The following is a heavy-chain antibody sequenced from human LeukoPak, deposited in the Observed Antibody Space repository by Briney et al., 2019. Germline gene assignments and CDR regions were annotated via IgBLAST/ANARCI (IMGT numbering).Heavy chain of an antibody. D-gene: IGHD1-1*01. V-gene: IGHV1-69*04. CDR2: IIPILGIA. CDR1: GGTFSSYT. Sequence: ASVKVSCKASGGTFSSYTISWVRQAPGQGLEWMGRIIPILGIANYAQKFQGRVTITRNTSISTAYMELSSLRSEDTAVYYCARERPWNDGAFDIWGQGTMVTVSS. CDR3: ARERPWNDGAFDI. J-gene: IGHJ3*02.